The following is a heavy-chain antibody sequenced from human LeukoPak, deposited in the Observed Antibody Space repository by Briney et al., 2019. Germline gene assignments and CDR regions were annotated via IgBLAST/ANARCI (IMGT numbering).Heavy chain of an antibody. CDR2: IVVGSGNT. CDR3: ATPGDDYGGNSYWYFDL. V-gene: IGHV1-58*01. J-gene: IGHJ2*01. CDR1: GFTFTSSA. D-gene: IGHD4-23*01. Sequence: ASVKVSCKASGFTFTSSAVQWVRQARGQRLEWIGWIVVGSGNTNYAQKFQERVTITRDMSTSTAYMELSSLRSEDTAVYYCATPGDDYGGNSYWYFDLWGRGTLVTVSS.